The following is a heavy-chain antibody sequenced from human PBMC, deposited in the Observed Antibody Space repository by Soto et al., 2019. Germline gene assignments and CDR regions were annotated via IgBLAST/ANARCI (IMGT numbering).Heavy chain of an antibody. CDR3: ARGRAASAVYGMDV. Sequence: QVQLVQSGAEVRKPGASVKVSCKASGYTFSRFSITWVRQAPGQALEWMGWISADNGNKNYGQKFQERVTLTTDTSTNTAYMELRSLRSDDTAVYFCARGRAASAVYGMDVWGLGTTVTVSS. D-gene: IGHD6-13*01. J-gene: IGHJ6*02. CDR2: ISADNGNK. V-gene: IGHV1-18*01. CDR1: GYTFSRFS.